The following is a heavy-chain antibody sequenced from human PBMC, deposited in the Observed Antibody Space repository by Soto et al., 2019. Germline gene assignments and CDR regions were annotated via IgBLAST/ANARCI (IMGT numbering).Heavy chain of an antibody. Sequence: VQLVQSGAEVRKPGASVKVSCKASGYIFAHYGIGWVRQAPGQGLEWMGWINVYNGKTNYAQNFRGRVTMTTDTSTSTAYMDLRSLTSDDTGVYYCARWDGIFGAGGVNWGQGTLVTVSS. D-gene: IGHD3-16*01. V-gene: IGHV1-18*01. CDR3: ARWDGIFGAGGVN. J-gene: IGHJ4*02. CDR1: GYIFAHYG. CDR2: INVYNGKT.